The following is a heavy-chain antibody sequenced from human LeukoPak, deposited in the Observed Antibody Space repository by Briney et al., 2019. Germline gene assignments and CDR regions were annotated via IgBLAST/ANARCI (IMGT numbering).Heavy chain of an antibody. CDR2: INHSGST. CDR3: ARGLWGYCSSTSCYALPGNYYYGMDI. Sequence: SETLSLTCAVYGGSFSGYYWSWIRQPPGKGLEWIGEINHSGSTNYNPSLMSRVTISVDTSKNQFSLKLSSVTAADTAVYYCARGLWGYCSSTSCYALPGNYYYGMDIWGQGTTVTVSS. D-gene: IGHD2-2*01. J-gene: IGHJ6*02. CDR1: GGSFSGYY. V-gene: IGHV4-34*01.